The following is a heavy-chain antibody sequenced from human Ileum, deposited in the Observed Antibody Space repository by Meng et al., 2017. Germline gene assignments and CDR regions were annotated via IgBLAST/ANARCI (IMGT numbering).Heavy chain of an antibody. Sequence: VPLHGSGPGLVRPSEALCLTCTVSGGSVSSANSYWSWIRQTPGKGLEWIGYVYNTGNTNSNPSLRSRLTMSVDTSNSQFSLKLTSVTAADTAVYYCARGGGGGWPNWFDPWGQGTLVTVSS. CDR3: ARGGGGGWPNWFDP. J-gene: IGHJ5*02. CDR2: VYNTGNT. CDR1: GGSVSSANSY. V-gene: IGHV4-61*01. D-gene: IGHD6-19*01.